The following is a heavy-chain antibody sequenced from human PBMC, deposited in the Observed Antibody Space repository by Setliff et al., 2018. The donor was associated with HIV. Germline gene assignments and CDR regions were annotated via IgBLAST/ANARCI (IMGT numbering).Heavy chain of an antibody. D-gene: IGHD4-17*01. Sequence: ASVKVSCKASGYTFSSYDINWVRQATGQGLEWMGWMNPNSGNTGYAQKFQGRVTMTRNTSISTAYMELSSLRSEDTAVYYCARGKVYSDPGYFDSWGQGTLVTVSS. J-gene: IGHJ4*02. CDR3: ARGKVYSDPGYFDS. CDR1: GYTFSSYD. CDR2: MNPNSGNT. V-gene: IGHV1-8*02.